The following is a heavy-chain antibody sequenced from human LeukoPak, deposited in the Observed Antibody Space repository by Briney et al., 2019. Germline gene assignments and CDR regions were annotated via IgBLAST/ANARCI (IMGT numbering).Heavy chain of an antibody. Sequence: PSETLSLTCTVSGCSISSYYWSWIRQPPGKGLEWIGYIYYSGSTNYDPSLKSRVTISVDTSKNQFSLKLSSVTTADTAVYYCARYYWESGGNGAYYYYYGMGVWGQGTTVTVSS. CDR2: IYYSGST. CDR1: GCSISSYY. J-gene: IGHJ6*02. D-gene: IGHD4-23*01. CDR3: ARYYWESGGNGAYYYYYGMGV. V-gene: IGHV4-59*01.